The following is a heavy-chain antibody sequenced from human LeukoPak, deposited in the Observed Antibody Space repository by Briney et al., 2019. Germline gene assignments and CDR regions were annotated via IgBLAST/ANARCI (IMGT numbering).Heavy chain of an antibody. J-gene: IGHJ4*02. CDR1: GIXFSNYA. V-gene: IGHV3-23*01. Sequence: GGSLRLSCAASGIXFSNYAVHWARQAPGKGLAWVSIISGSGDNTDYADSVKGRFTISRDNSKNTLSLQMNSLRAEDTAVYYCAREGLGAAAGTFDYWGQGALVTVSS. CDR2: ISGSGDNT. D-gene: IGHD6-13*01. CDR3: AREGLGAAAGTFDY.